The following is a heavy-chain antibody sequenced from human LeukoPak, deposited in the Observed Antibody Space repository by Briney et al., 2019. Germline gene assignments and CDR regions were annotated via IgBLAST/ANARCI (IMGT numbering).Heavy chain of an antibody. Sequence: ASVKVSCKSSGYTFTTYGITWVRQAPGQGLEWMGWISANNKDRKYAQNFQDRVTLTTDTSTSTAYMELRNLRSDDTAVYYCAGQRGYAWSWFDPWGQGTLVTVSS. CDR1: GYTFTTYG. D-gene: IGHD5-12*01. J-gene: IGHJ5*02. CDR2: ISANNKDR. CDR3: AGQRGYAWSWFDP. V-gene: IGHV1-18*01.